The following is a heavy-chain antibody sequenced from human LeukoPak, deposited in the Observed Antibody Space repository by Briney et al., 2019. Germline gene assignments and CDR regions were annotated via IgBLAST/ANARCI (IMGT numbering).Heavy chain of an antibody. V-gene: IGHV3-74*01. D-gene: IGHD3-10*01. CDR1: GFTFSRYW. J-gene: IGHJ4*02. Sequence: GGSLRLSCAASGFTFSRYWMHWVRQGPGKGLVWVSRINSGGSSTSYADSVKGRFTISRDNAKNTLYLQMNSLRAEDTAVYYCASERVMYYYGAGSPDYWGQGTLVTVSS. CDR3: ASERVMYYYGAGSPDY. CDR2: INSGGSST.